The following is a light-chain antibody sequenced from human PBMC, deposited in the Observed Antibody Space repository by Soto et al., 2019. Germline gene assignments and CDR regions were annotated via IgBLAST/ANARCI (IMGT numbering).Light chain of an antibody. V-gene: IGKV3-15*01. Sequence: IVLTQSPATLSVSPGEKATLSCRASQSVSSNLAWYQQKPGQAPRLLMYGASTRATAIPARFSGSGSGIEFTLNITSLQAEDIAVYYCQQYDTWHVWTFGQGTKVEI. CDR1: QSVSSN. CDR3: QQYDTWHVWT. J-gene: IGKJ1*01. CDR2: GAS.